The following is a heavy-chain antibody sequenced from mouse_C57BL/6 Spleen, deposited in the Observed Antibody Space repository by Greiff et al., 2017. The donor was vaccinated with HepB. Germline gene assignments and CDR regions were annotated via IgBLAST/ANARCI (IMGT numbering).Heavy chain of an antibody. CDR1: GYSITSGYY. CDR2: ISYDGSN. CDR3: ARGNYDYDGDWYFDV. Sequence: VQLQQSGPGLVKPSQSLSLTCSVTGYSITSGYYWNWIRQFPGNKLEWMGYISYDGSNNYNPSLKNRISITRDTSKNQFFLKLNSVTTEDTATYYCARGNYDYDGDWYFDVWGTGTTVTVSS. J-gene: IGHJ1*03. V-gene: IGHV3-6*01. D-gene: IGHD2-4*01.